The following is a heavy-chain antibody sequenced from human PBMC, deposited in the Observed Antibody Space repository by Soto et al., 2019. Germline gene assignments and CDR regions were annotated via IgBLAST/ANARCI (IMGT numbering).Heavy chain of an antibody. CDR1: GFTFSGSA. D-gene: IGHD2-2*01. Sequence: GGSLRLSCAASGFTFSGSAMHWVRQVSGKGLEWVGRIRSKANSYATANAASVKGRFTISRDDSKNTAYLQMNSVKTEDTAVYYCTRRRGYCSSTSCYALFDYWGQGTLVTVSS. CDR3: TRRRGYCSSTSCYALFDY. CDR2: IRSKANSYAT. J-gene: IGHJ4*02. V-gene: IGHV3-73*01.